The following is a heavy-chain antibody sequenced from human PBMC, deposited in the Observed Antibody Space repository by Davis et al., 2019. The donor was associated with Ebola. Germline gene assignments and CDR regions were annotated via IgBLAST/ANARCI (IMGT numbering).Heavy chain of an antibody. CDR3: ARDQYSNAWYDY. CDR1: GFTVSNNY. V-gene: IGHV3-53*01. CDR2: IYSDGSA. Sequence: PGGSLRLSCEASGFTVSNNYMSWVRQAPGKGLEWVSTIYSDGSAYNADSVKGRFTISRDNSKNSLFLQMNSLRVEDTAMYYCARDQYSNAWYDYWGQGTLVTVSS. D-gene: IGHD6-19*01. J-gene: IGHJ4*02.